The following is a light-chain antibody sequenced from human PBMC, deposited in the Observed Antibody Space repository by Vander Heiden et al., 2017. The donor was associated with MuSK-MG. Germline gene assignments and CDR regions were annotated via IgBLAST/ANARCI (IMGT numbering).Light chain of an antibody. V-gene: IGKV1-39*01. CDR2: AAS. Sequence: DIQMTQSPSSLSASVGDRVTITCRASQSVGRCLNWYQQKPGRAPKLLIYAASSLQSGVPSRFSGSGYGTDFTLTITRLQPEDCATYHCQQSGSSQWTFGQGTKVEIK. CDR3: QQSGSSQWT. CDR1: QSVGRC. J-gene: IGKJ1*01.